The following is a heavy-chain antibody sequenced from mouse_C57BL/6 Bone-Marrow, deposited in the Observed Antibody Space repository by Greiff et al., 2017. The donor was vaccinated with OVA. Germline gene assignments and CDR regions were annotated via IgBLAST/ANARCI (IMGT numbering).Heavy chain of an antibody. Sequence: EVKLVESGGGLVQPGGSMKLSCVASGFTFSNYWMNWVRQSPEKGLEWVAQIRLKSDNYATHYAESVKGRFTISRADYKSCVYLQMINLRAEDTRIDYCAVTNSAGVGWYFDDWGKGTTVTVSS. CDR3: AVTNSAGVGWYFDD. J-gene: IGHJ1*03. CDR2: IRLKSDNYAT. V-gene: IGHV6-3*01. CDR1: GFTFSNYW. D-gene: IGHD1-1*01.